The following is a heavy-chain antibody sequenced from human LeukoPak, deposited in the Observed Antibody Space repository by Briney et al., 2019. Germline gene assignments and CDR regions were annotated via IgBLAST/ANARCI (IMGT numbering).Heavy chain of an antibody. CDR3: ARGRPHGNDY. Sequence: GGSLRLSCAASGFTFSSYWMNWVRQAPGKGLVWVSRIASDGNSTTYADSVKGRFSISRDNAKNTLYLQMNSLRVEDTAVYYCARGRPHGNDYWGQGTLVTVSS. D-gene: IGHD4-23*01. J-gene: IGHJ4*02. V-gene: IGHV3-74*01. CDR2: IASDGNST. CDR1: GFTFSSYW.